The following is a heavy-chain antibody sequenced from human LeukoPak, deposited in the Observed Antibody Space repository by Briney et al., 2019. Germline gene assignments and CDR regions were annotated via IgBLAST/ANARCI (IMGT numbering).Heavy chain of an antibody. CDR2: INLSGGST. D-gene: IGHD3-22*01. CDR1: GYTFTSYH. V-gene: IGHV1-46*01. J-gene: IGHJ4*02. Sequence: ASVKVSCKASGYTFTSYHMHWVRQAPGQGLEWMGLINLSGGSTTYAQRFQGRVTITRDTSASTAYMELSSLRSEDTAVYYCARCYYDSSGYQIDYWGQGTLVTVSS. CDR3: ARCYYDSSGYQIDY.